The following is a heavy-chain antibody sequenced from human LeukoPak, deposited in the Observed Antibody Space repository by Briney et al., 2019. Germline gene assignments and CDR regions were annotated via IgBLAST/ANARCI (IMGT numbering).Heavy chain of an antibody. CDR1: GFTFISYW. Sequence: GGSLRLSCAASGFTFISYWMHWVRQAPGKGLVWVSRINGYGSSTDFADSVKGRFTISRDNAKNTLYLQMNSLRAEDTAVYYCARDAPGNTALDYWGQGTLVTVSP. D-gene: IGHD5-18*01. V-gene: IGHV3-74*01. CDR2: INGYGSST. CDR3: ARDAPGNTALDY. J-gene: IGHJ4*02.